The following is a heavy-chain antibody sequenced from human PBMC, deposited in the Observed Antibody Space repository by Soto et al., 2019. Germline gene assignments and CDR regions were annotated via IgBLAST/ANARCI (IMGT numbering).Heavy chain of an antibody. CDR3: ARGRGAAADYFDF. V-gene: IGHV3-11*05. CDR2: ISSSTSHT. Sequence: QVQLVESRGGLVKPGGSLRLSCAVCGFTVSDYYMTWIRQAPGKGLEWVSYISSSTSHTNYADSVKGRFTISRDNAKNSLFLQMNSLRAEDTAVYYCARGRGAAADYFDFWGQGTLVTVSS. J-gene: IGHJ4*02. D-gene: IGHD6-13*01. CDR1: GFTVSDYY.